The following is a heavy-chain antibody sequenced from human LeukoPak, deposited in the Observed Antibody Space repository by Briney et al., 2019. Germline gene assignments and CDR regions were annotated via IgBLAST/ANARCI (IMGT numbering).Heavy chain of an antibody. J-gene: IGHJ5*02. Sequence: SETLSLTCTVSSASISSYYWSWIRQPPGKGLGWVGYIHYSGSTNYNPSLKSRVTISVETSKTQSSLKLSSVTAADTAVYYCARVTDHDYGDQFYDWFDPWGQGTLVTVSS. CDR1: SASISSYY. CDR2: IHYSGST. V-gene: IGHV4-59*01. D-gene: IGHD4-17*01. CDR3: ARVTDHDYGDQFYDWFDP.